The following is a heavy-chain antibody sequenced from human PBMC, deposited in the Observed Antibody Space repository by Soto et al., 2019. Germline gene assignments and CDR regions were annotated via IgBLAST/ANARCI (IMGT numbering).Heavy chain of an antibody. CDR2: IHNSGST. D-gene: IGHD6-13*01. V-gene: IGHV4-61*01. J-gene: IGHJ6*02. CDR3: ASSNIAAAGFYYYGMDV. Sequence: SETLSLTCTVSGGSVSSGSYYWSWIRQPPGKGLEWIGYIHNSGSTKYSPSLKSRVTISVDTSKNQFSLKLSSVTAADTAVYYCASSNIAAAGFYYYGMDVWGRGTTVTAP. CDR1: GGSVSSGSYY.